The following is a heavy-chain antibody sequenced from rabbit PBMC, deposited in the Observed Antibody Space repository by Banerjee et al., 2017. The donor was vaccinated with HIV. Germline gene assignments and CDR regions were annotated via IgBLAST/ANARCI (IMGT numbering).Heavy chain of an antibody. CDR3: ARWEYNYDDYGDAQYYFNL. Sequence: QEQLEESGGDLVKPEGSLTLTCTASGFSFSSSYYICWVRQAPGKGLEWIACICTGSSGNTYYANWAKGRFTISKSSSTTVTLQMTSLTAADTATYFCARWEYNYDDYGDAQYYFNLWGQGTLVTVS. D-gene: IGHD2-1*01. J-gene: IGHJ4*01. CDR1: GFSFSSSYY. CDR2: ICTGSSGNT. V-gene: IGHV1S45*01.